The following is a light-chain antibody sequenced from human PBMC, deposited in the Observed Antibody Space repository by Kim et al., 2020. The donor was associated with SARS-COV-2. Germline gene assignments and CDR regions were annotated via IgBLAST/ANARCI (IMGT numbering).Light chain of an antibody. CDR1: QSVGRY. Sequence: EIVLTQSPATLSLSPGERATLSCRASQSVGRYLAWYQQKPGQAPRLLIYDASNRATGIPARFSGSGSGTDFTLIISSLEPEDFAVYYCQQHSNWPLTFGGGTKVDIK. V-gene: IGKV3-11*01. CDR2: DAS. CDR3: QQHSNWPLT. J-gene: IGKJ4*01.